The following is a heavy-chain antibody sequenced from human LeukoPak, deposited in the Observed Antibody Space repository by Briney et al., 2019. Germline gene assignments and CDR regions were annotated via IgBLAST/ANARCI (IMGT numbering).Heavy chain of an antibody. CDR3: AKIPAYQLPRWYFDY. CDR1: GFTFSSYA. D-gene: IGHD2-2*01. CDR2: ISGSGGST. Sequence: GGSLRLSCAASGFTFSSYAMSWVRQAPGKGLEWVSAISGSGGSTYYADSVKGRFTISRGNSKNTLYLQMNSLRAEDTAVYYCAKIPAYQLPRWYFDYWGQGTLVTVSS. J-gene: IGHJ4*02. V-gene: IGHV3-23*01.